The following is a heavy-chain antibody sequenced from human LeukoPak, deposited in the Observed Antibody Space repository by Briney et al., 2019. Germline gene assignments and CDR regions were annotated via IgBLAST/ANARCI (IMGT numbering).Heavy chain of an antibody. V-gene: IGHV3-7*01. J-gene: IGHJ4*02. CDR1: GFTSSRYW. D-gene: IGHD4-17*01. CDR2: INEDGREK. CDR3: VRDAYDDYQSLDY. Sequence: GGPLRLSCVASGFTSSRYWMSWVRQTPGKGLEWVANINEDGREKYYVDSVNGRFTISRDNAKNSLYLQMNSLRAEDTAVYFCVRDAYDDYQSLDYWGQGTLVTVSS.